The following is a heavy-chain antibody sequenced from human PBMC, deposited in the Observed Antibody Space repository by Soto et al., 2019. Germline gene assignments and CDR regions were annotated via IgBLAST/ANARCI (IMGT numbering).Heavy chain of an antibody. CDR3: ARAYYDFWTSYHYGMDV. CDR2: IYQSGST. CDR1: GVSISSDGYS. J-gene: IGHJ6*02. V-gene: IGHV4-30-2*01. Sequence: QLQLQESGSGLVKPSQTLSLTCAVSGVSISSDGYSWSWIRQPPGKGLEWIGFIYQSGSTYYNPSLKSRGTMSVDRSKNQLSLKLTSVTAADTAVYYCARAYYDFWTSYHYGMDVWGQGTTVTVSS. D-gene: IGHD3-3*01.